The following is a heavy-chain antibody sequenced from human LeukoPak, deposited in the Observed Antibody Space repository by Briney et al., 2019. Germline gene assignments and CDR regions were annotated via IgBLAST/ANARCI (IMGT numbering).Heavy chain of an antibody. Sequence: PSETLSLTCTVSGGSISSYYWTWIRQPAGKGLEWIGRIYTSGGTNYNPSLKSRVTMSVDTSKNQFSLKLSSVTAADTAVYYCARDFAVYCGGDCYALWGQGTLVTVSS. CDR1: GGSISSYY. CDR3: ARDFAVYCGGDCYAL. CDR2: IYTSGGT. D-gene: IGHD2-21*02. J-gene: IGHJ4*02. V-gene: IGHV4-4*07.